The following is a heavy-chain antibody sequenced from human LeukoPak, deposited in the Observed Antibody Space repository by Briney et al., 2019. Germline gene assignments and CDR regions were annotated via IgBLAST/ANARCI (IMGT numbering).Heavy chain of an antibody. CDR2: IIPIFGTA. V-gene: IGHV1-69*13. CDR1: GGTFSSYA. J-gene: IGHJ4*02. CDR3: ARSGGLSRDYVSPYYFDY. D-gene: IGHD4/OR15-4a*01. Sequence: ASVKVSCKASGGTFSSYAISWVRQAPGQGLEWMGGIIPIFGTANYAQKFQGRVTITADESTSTAYMELSSLRSEDTAVYYCARSGGLSRDYVSPYYFDYWGQGTLVTVSS.